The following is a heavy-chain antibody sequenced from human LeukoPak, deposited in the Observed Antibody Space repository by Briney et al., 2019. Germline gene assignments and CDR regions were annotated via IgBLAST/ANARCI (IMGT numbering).Heavy chain of an antibody. V-gene: IGHV1-69*05. D-gene: IGHD3-22*01. CDR3: AREWVTMIVVVGTSPDAFDI. Sequence: SSVKVSCKASGGTFSSYTISLVRQAPGQGLEWMGRIIPIFGTANYAQKFQGRVTITTDESTSTAYMELSSLRSEDTAVYYCAREWVTMIVVVGTSPDAFDIWGQGTMVTVSS. J-gene: IGHJ3*02. CDR1: GGTFSSYT. CDR2: IIPIFGTA.